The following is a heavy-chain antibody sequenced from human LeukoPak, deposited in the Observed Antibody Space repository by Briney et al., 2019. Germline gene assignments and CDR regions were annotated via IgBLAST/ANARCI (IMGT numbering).Heavy chain of an antibody. V-gene: IGHV3-23*01. J-gene: IGHJ4*02. Sequence: GGSLRLSCAASGFTFSSYTMSWVRQAPGKGPECVSAISGSGVFTSYAASVRGRFTISRDNSKNTLYLQMNSLRAEDTALYYCAKDGVVVAPAVRGALDLWGQGTVVTVSS. CDR3: AKDGVVVAPAVRGALDL. CDR1: GFTFSSYT. D-gene: IGHD2-2*01. CDR2: ISGSGVFT.